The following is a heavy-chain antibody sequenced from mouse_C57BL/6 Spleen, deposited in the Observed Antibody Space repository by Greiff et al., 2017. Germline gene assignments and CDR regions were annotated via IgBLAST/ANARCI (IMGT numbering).Heavy chain of an antibody. J-gene: IGHJ2*01. D-gene: IGHD1-1*01. V-gene: IGHV1-64*01. CDR2: LHPSSGST. Sequence: QVQLQQPGAELVMPGASVKLSCKASGYTFTSYWMHWVKPRPGQGLEWIGKLHPSSGSTNYNQKFKSNSTLTVDKSSRPAYMHLSSLTPADSAVYYYARSNSGIGPNFDDRGQGTTFTVSS. CDR1: GYTFTSYW. CDR3: ARSNSGIGPNFDD.